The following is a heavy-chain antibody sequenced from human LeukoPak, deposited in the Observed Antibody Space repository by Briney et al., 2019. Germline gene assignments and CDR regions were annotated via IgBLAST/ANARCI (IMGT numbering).Heavy chain of an antibody. CDR1: GFTFSSYS. J-gene: IGHJ6*03. CDR2: ITSSNNYI. D-gene: IGHD2/OR15-2a*01. V-gene: IGHV3-21*01. Sequence: PGGTLRLSCAASGFTFSSYSMNWVRQAPGKGLEWVSSITSSNNYIYYGDSVKGRFTISRDDTKNSLFLQMNSLRAEDTATYYCARGEFGDYYYFYMDVWGKGTTVTVSS. CDR3: ARGEFGDYYYFYMDV.